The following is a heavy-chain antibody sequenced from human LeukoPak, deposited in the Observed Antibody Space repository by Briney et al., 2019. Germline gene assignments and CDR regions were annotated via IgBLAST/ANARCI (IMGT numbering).Heavy chain of an antibody. J-gene: IGHJ4*02. CDR1: GFTFTNYY. D-gene: IGHD2-15*01. CDR2: INPSGSNT. Sequence: ASVKVSCKASGFTFTNYYMHWVRQAPGQGLEWMGLINPSGSNTNYAQKFRGRVTMTRDTSISTAYMELSRLRSDDTAVYYCARDNCSGGSCYSYFDYWGQGTLVTVSS. CDR3: ARDNCSGGSCYSYFDY. V-gene: IGHV1-46*01.